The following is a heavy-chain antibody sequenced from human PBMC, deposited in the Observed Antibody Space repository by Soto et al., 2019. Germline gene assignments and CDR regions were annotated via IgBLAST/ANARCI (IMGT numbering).Heavy chain of an antibody. CDR3: ARAIAAAGNDY. J-gene: IGHJ4*02. Sequence: PGGSLRLSCGASGFSLSSYMINWDRQAPGKGLVWVSRINSDGSSTSYADSVKGRFTISRDNAKNTLYLQMNSLRAEDTAVYYCARAIAAAGNDYWGQGTLVTVSS. CDR2: INSDGSST. CDR1: GFSLSSYM. D-gene: IGHD6-13*01. V-gene: IGHV3-74*01.